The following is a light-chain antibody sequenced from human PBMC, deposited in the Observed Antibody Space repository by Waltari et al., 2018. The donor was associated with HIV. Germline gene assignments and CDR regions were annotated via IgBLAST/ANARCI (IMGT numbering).Light chain of an antibody. CDR1: STDVGSYNL. CDR3: SSFTSSSTVV. J-gene: IGLJ3*02. CDR2: EVT. Sequence: QSALTPPPSVSRCPGPSVTIYCTGPSTDVGSYNLFSCCQQSPGTAPNLMVYEVTSRPQGVPERFAGSKSGHTASLPISGLQAEDEADYYGSSFTSSSTVVFGGGTKLTVL. V-gene: IGLV2-18*02.